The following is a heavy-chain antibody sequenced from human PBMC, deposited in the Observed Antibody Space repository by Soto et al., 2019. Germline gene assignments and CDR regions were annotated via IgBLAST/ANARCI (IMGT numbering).Heavy chain of an antibody. CDR2: IKQDGSDK. V-gene: IGHV3-7*01. Sequence: EVQLVESGGGLVQPGGSLRLSRAASGFTFSSYWMSWVRQAPGKGLEWVANIKQDGSDKYYVDSMNGRFTIYRDNAKKSLYLQMHGLGAEDTAVYYCARDGASGSYFVTGAFDVWRQETMVPVSS. J-gene: IGHJ3*01. D-gene: IGHD1-26*01. CDR3: ARDGASGSYFVTGAFDV. CDR1: GFTFSSYW.